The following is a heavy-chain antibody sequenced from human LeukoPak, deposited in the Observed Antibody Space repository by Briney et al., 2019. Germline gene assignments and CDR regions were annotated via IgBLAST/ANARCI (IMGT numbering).Heavy chain of an antibody. V-gene: IGHV1-58*01. Sequence: GASVKVSCKASGFTFTSSAVQWVRQARGQGLEWIGWIVVGSGNTNYAQKFQERVTINRDMSTSTAYMELGSLRSEDTVVYYCATDDVTTGTKTALGYWGQGTLVTVSS. CDR1: GFTFTSSA. J-gene: IGHJ4*02. CDR3: ATDDVTTGTKTALGY. CDR2: IVVGSGNT. D-gene: IGHD1-1*01.